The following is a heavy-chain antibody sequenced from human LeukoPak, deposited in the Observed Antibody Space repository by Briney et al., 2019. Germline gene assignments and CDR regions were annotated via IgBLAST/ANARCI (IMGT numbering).Heavy chain of an antibody. CDR3: ARRATAWELLDY. Sequence: GESLKISCKVPGYSFTTYWIGWVRQMPGKGREWMGLIYPGDSDTRYRPSFPGQLTISDDKSISTAYLQWNTLKASATAMYYCARRATAWELLDYWGQGTPVTVSS. CDR1: GYSFTTYW. J-gene: IGHJ4*02. CDR2: IYPGDSDT. D-gene: IGHD1-26*01. V-gene: IGHV5-51*01.